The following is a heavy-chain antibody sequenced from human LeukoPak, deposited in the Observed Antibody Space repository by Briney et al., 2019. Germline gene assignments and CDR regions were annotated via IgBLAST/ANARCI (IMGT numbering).Heavy chain of an antibody. Sequence: PSETLSLTCTLSGGSISIDFWNWIRHPPEDGLEWTGNIYYIGYTNYNPSLKSRATLPVDTSKKQFSLKLSSVIAADTAVNYCSRGRLELSGSWGQGTLVTVSS. CDR1: GGSISIDF. D-gene: IGHD1-7*01. CDR3: SRGRLELSGS. J-gene: IGHJ5*02. V-gene: IGHV4-59*01. CDR2: IYYIGYT.